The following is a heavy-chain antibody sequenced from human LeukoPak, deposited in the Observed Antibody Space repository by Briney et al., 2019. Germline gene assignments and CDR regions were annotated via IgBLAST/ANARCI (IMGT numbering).Heavy chain of an antibody. V-gene: IGHV3-23*01. D-gene: IGHD6-25*01. CDR3: AKHRAARTAPDAFDI. CDR2: ISGGGGST. J-gene: IGHJ3*02. CDR1: GFTFSIYG. Sequence: GGSLRLSCAASGFTFSIYGMSWVRQAPGRGLEWVAGISGGGGSTYYTDSVKGRFTISRDNSENTLYFQMNSLRAEDTAVYFCAKHRAARTAPDAFDIWGQGTTVTVS.